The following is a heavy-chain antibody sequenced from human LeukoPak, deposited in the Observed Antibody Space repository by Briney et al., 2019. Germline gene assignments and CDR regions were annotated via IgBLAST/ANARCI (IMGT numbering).Heavy chain of an antibody. J-gene: IGHJ4*02. CDR3: ARDRDGDYVLDY. Sequence: GGSLRLSCAASGFTFSSYGMPWVRQAPGKGLEWVAVISYDGSNKYYADSVKGRFTISRDNSKNTLYLQMNSLRAEDTAVYYCARDRDGDYVLDYWGQGTLVTVSS. V-gene: IGHV3-30*03. CDR2: ISYDGSNK. CDR1: GFTFSSYG. D-gene: IGHD4-17*01.